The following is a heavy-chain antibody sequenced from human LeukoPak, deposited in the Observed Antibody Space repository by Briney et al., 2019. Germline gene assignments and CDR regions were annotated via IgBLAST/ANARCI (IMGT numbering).Heavy chain of an antibody. D-gene: IGHD2-15*01. Sequence: TLSLTCTVSGGSISSGDYYWSWIRQHPGKGLEWIGYIYFSGITHYNPSLKSRVTISVDTSKSQFSLNLSSVTAADTAVYFCARDTRGDCGDGYCSQAFDSWGQGTLVIVSA. J-gene: IGHJ4*02. CDR2: IYFSGIT. V-gene: IGHV4-31*03. CDR3: ARDTRGDCGDGYCSQAFDS. CDR1: GGSISSGDYY.